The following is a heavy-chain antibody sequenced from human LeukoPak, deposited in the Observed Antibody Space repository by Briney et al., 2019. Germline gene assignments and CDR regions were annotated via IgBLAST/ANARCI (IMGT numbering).Heavy chain of an antibody. CDR2: ISAYNGNT. Sequence: ASVKVSCKASGYTFTSYGISWVRQAPGQGLEWMGWISAYNGNTNYAQKLQGRVTMTTDTSTSTAYMEPRSLRSDDTAVYYCARYLLGYCSSTSCYTDYYYGMDVWGQGTTVTVSS. J-gene: IGHJ6*02. V-gene: IGHV1-18*01. CDR1: GYTFTSYG. D-gene: IGHD2-2*02. CDR3: ARYLLGYCSSTSCYTDYYYGMDV.